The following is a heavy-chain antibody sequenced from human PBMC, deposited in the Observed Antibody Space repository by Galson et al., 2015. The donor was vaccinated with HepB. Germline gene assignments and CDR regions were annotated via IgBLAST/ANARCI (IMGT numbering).Heavy chain of an antibody. V-gene: IGHV3-49*03. CDR3: TRAILKGGSYYGDY. D-gene: IGHD1-26*01. Sequence: SLRLSCAASGFTFGDYAMSWFRQAPGKGLEWVGFIRSKAYGGTTEYAASVKGRFTISRDDSKSIAYLQMNSLKTEDTAVYYCTRAILKGGSYYGDYWGQGTLVTVSS. CDR2: IRSKAYGGTT. J-gene: IGHJ4*02. CDR1: GFTFGDYA.